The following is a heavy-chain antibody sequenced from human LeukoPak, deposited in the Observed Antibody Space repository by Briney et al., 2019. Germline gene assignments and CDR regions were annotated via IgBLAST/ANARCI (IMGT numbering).Heavy chain of an antibody. D-gene: IGHD5-18*01. Sequence: GGSLRLSCAASGFTFSNFEMNWVRQAPGKGLEWISYISTSGASTYYADSVKGRFTVSRDNAKNSMYLRMDTLRAEDTGVYYCARERGYNYGYSGYYDQWGQGILVTVPS. V-gene: IGHV3-48*03. CDR1: GFTFSNFE. CDR2: ISTSGAST. J-gene: IGHJ4*02. CDR3: ARERGYNYGYSGYYDQ.